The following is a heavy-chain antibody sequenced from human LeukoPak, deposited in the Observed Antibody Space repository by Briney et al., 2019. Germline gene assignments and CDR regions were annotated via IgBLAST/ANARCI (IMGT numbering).Heavy chain of an antibody. D-gene: IGHD2-21*02. CDR3: ARESLVVVTAIGSSPAFDI. Sequence: SETLSLTCTVPGGSINSYFWSWIRQPPGKGLEWIGFMSNTGSANYNPSLKSRVTISVDTSKNQFSLKLSSVTAADTAVYYCARESLVVVTAIGSSPAFDIWGQGTMVTVSS. J-gene: IGHJ3*02. CDR2: MSNTGSA. V-gene: IGHV4-59*01. CDR1: GGSINSYF.